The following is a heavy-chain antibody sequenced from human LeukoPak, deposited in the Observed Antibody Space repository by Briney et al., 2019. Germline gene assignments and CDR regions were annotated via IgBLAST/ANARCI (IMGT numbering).Heavy chain of an antibody. CDR1: GFTFDDYA. CDR3: AKWSGPNQYFDY. Sequence: GRSLRLSCAASGFTFDDYAMHWVRQAPGKGLEWVSGISWNSGSIGYADSVKGRFTISRDNAKNSLYLQMNSLRAEDTALYYCAKWSGPNQYFDYWGQGTLVTVSS. V-gene: IGHV3-9*01. J-gene: IGHJ4*02. D-gene: IGHD3-3*01. CDR2: ISWNSGSI.